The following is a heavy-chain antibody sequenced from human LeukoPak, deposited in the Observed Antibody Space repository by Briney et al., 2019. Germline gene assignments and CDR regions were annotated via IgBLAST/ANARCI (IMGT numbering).Heavy chain of an antibody. CDR3: ARDLAYSRLDY. Sequence: GGSLRLSCAVSGLTFSSSWMDWVRQAPGKGLEWVASINPDGNKKYSADSVKGRFTISRDNAENSLYLHMNSLRVEDTAFYYCARDLAYSRLDYWGQGMLVTVSS. V-gene: IGHV3-7*01. CDR1: GLTFSSSW. J-gene: IGHJ4*02. D-gene: IGHD5-18*01. CDR2: INPDGNKK.